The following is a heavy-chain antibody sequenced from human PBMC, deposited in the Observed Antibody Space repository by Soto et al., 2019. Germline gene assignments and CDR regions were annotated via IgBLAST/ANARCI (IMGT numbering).Heavy chain of an antibody. D-gene: IGHD1-1*01. J-gene: IGHJ4*02. CDR3: ARHLSTRIARLPFDF. CDR1: GGSISSYY. CDR2: IYYSGST. V-gene: IGHV4-59*08. Sequence: TLSLTCTVSGGSISSYYWSWIRQPPGKGLEWIAYIYYSGSTEYNPSLKSRVTISVDTSKNQFSLKLSSVTAADPAVYYCARHLSTRIARLPFDFWGQGTLDIVYS.